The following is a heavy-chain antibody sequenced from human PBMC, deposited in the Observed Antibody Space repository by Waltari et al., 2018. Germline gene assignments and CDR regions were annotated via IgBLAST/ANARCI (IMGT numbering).Heavy chain of an antibody. J-gene: IGHJ4*02. CDR3: ARDNEWLNNFDY. CDR2: ISSMGSTI. Sequence: EVQLVESGGGLVQPGGSLRLSCAASGFTFSSYEMNWVRQAPGKGLEWVSYISSMGSTIYYADAVKGRFTISRDNAKNSLYLQMNSLRAEDTAVYYCARDNEWLNNFDYWGQGTLVTVSS. D-gene: IGHD5-12*01. V-gene: IGHV3-48*03. CDR1: GFTFSSYE.